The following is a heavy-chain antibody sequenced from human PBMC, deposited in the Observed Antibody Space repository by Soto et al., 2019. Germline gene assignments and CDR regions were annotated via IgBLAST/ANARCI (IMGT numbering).Heavy chain of an antibody. V-gene: IGHV4-4*02. CDR3: ERDRGWDDYDGMDV. J-gene: IGHJ6*02. D-gene: IGHD1-1*01. Sequence: SETLCVTCAVSGGSISRSNWWSWVRQPPRKGMEWIGEIYHSGSTNYNPSLKSRVTISVDKSKNQFSLKLSSVTAADTAVYYCERDRGWDDYDGMDVWGQGPTVTVAS. CDR2: IYHSGST. CDR1: GGSISRSNW.